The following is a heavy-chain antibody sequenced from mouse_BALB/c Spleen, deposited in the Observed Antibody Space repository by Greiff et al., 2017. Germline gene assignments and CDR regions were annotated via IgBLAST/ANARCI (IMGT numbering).Heavy chain of an antibody. Sequence: EVQGVESGPGLVKPSQSLSLTCTVTGYSITSDYAWNWIRQFPGNKLEWMGYISYSGSTSYNPSLKSRISITRDTSKNQFFLQLNSVTTEDTATYYCARKGYYYGSRRDAMDYWGQGTSVTVSS. CDR3: ARKGYYYGSRRDAMDY. D-gene: IGHD1-1*01. J-gene: IGHJ4*01. CDR2: ISYSGST. CDR1: GYSITSDYA. V-gene: IGHV3-2*02.